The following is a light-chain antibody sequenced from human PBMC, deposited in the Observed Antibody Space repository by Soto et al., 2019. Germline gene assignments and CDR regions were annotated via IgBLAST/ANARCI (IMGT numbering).Light chain of an antibody. CDR2: DAF. CDR3: QHRYNWPPGAA. V-gene: IGKV3-11*01. J-gene: IGKJ4*01. Sequence: EIVLTQSPATLSLSPGERATLSCRASQSVSGYFAWYQQKPGQAPRLLIYDAFSRATGIPARFSGSGSGTDFTLTISSLEPEDFAVYYCQHRYNWPPGAAFGGGTKVEIK. CDR1: QSVSGY.